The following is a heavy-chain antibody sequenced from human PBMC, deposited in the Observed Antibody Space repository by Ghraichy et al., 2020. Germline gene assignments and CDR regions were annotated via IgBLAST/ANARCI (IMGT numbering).Heavy chain of an antibody. D-gene: IGHD4-17*01. J-gene: IGHJ4*02. CDR1: GFTFSSYS. Sequence: GGSLRLSCAASGFTFSSYSMNWVRQAPGKGLEWVSYISSSSSTIYYADSVKGRFTISRDNAKNSLYLQMNSLRDEDTAVYYCASNDYGDLQGRGKDYWGQGTLVTVSS. CDR3: ASNDYGDLQGRGKDY. CDR2: ISSSSSTI. V-gene: IGHV3-48*02.